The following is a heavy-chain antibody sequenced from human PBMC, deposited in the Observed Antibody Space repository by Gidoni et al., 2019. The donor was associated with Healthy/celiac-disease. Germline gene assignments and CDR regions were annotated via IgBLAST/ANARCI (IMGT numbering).Heavy chain of an antibody. V-gene: IGHV4-39*01. J-gene: IGHJ6*04. CDR3: ARQQSVVVVAATLHYYYYGMDV. CDR2: IYYSGST. Sequence: QLQLQESGPGLVKPSETLSLTCTVSGGPISSSSYYWGWIRQPPGKGLEWIGSIYYSGSTYYNPSLKSRVTISVDTSKNQFSLKLSSVTAADTAVYYCARQQSVVVVAATLHYYYYGMDVWGKGTTVTVSS. D-gene: IGHD2-15*01. CDR1: GGPISSSSYY.